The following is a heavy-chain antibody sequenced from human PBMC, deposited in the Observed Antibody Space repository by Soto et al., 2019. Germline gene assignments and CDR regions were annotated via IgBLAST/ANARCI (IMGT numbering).Heavy chain of an antibody. V-gene: IGHV4-59*01. CDR2: IYYSGRT. J-gene: IGHJ4*02. D-gene: IGHD2-15*01. Sequence: SETLSLTCTVSGDSISSYYWTWIRQPPGKGLEYIGYIYYSGRTYYNPSLKSQVTISVDTSKNQFSLKLSSVTAADTAVYYCARGNLGITNTGTWYDFDYWGQGTLVTVSS. CDR1: GDSISSYY. CDR3: ARGNLGITNTGTWYDFDY.